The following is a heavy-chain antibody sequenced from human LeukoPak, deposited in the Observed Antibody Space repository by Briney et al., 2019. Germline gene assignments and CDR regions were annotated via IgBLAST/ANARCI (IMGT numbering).Heavy chain of an antibody. CDR3: ARPDAGGVAAFDAFDI. J-gene: IGHJ3*02. D-gene: IGHD3-16*01. Sequence: SETLSLTCTVSGGSISSSSYYWGWIRQPPGKGLEWIGSIYYSGSTYYNPSLKSRVIISVDTSKNQFSLKLSSVTAADTAVYYCARPDAGGVAAFDAFDIWGQGTMVTVSS. CDR2: IYYSGST. V-gene: IGHV4-39*01. CDR1: GGSISSSSYY.